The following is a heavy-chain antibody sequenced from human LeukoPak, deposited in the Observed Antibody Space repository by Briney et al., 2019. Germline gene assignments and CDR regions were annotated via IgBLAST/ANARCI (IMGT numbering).Heavy chain of an antibody. J-gene: IGHJ5*02. CDR1: GGTLTSNA. V-gene: IGHV1-46*01. CDR2: ISPSGGST. CDR3: ARDNSVREEAWWFNP. Sequence: PSLKLSCKASGGTLTSNAISWVRHAPGQGPEWIGVISPSGGSTTYARKCQGRVPLNRDRSKSPDYLELSSLRYQDTAVYYCARDNSVREEAWWFNPWGQGTLVTVSS. D-gene: IGHD3-10*01.